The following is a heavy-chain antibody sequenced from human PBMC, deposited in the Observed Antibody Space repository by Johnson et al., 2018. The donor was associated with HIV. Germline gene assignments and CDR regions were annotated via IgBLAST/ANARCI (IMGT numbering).Heavy chain of an antibody. J-gene: IGHJ3*02. CDR3: ANGGNTAASACEI. V-gene: IGHV3-9*01. D-gene: IGHD1-14*01. CDR2: ISWASENI. Sequence: VQLVESGGGLVQPGGSLRLSCAASGLTFGDYAMHWVRQVPGKGLEWVAGISWASENIAYAGSVKGRFTISRDNAKNSLYLQMNSRRPEDTALDFCANGGNTAASACEIWGQGTMVTVSS. CDR1: GLTFGDYA.